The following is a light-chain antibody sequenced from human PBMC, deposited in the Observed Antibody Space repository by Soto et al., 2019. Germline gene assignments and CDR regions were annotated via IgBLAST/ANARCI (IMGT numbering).Light chain of an antibody. CDR2: DAS. V-gene: IGKV3-11*01. Sequence: EIVFTQSPATLSLSPGERATLSCRASQSVSSYVAWYQQKPGQAPRLLIYDASNRVTGIPARFSGSGSGPDFTLTISGLEPEDFAVYYRQQRGRPGKFGQGTKVEIK. J-gene: IGKJ1*01. CDR1: QSVSSY. CDR3: QQRGRPGK.